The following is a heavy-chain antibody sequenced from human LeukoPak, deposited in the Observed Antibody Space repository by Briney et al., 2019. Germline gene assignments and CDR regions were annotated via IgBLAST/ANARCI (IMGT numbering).Heavy chain of an antibody. D-gene: IGHD5-18*01. V-gene: IGHV4-4*07. CDR1: GGSISSYY. J-gene: IGHJ4*02. CDR3: ARIFREDTAMVKPYYFDY. CDR2: IYTSGST. Sequence: SETLSLTCTVSGGSISSYYWSWIRQPAGKGLEWIGRIYTSGSTNYNPSLKSRVTISVDTSKNQFSLKLSSVTAADTAVYYCARIFREDTAMVKPYYFDYWGQGTLVTVSS.